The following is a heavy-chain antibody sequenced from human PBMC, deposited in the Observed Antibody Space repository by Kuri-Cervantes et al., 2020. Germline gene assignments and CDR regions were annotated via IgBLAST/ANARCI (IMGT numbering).Heavy chain of an antibody. CDR1: GYTFTSYD. Sequence: ASVKVSCKASGYTFTSYDINWVRQATGQGLEWMGWMNPNSGNTGYAQKFQGRVTMTRNTSISTAYMELSSLRSEDTAVYYCAGVKDCSSTSCYPNNFDYWGQGTLVIVSS. D-gene: IGHD2-2*01. CDR3: AGVKDCSSTSCYPNNFDY. CDR2: MNPNSGNT. J-gene: IGHJ4*02. V-gene: IGHV1-8*01.